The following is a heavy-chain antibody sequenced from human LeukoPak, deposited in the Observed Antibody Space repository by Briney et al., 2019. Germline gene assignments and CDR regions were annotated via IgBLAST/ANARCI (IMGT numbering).Heavy chain of an antibody. D-gene: IGHD1-26*01. V-gene: IGHV1-2*02. CDR3: ARATGGSYRFDY. CDR1: GYTFTCYY. CDR2: INPNSGGT. Sequence: ASVKVSCKASGYTFTCYYMHWVRQAPGQGLEWMGWINPNSGGTNYAQKFQGRVTMTRDTSISTAYMELSRLRSDDTAVYYRARATGGSYRFDYWGQGTLVTVSS. J-gene: IGHJ4*02.